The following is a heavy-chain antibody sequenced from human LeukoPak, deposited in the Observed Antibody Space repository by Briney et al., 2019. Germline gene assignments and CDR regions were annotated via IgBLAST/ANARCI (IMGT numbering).Heavy chain of an antibody. D-gene: IGHD6-13*01. CDR2: ISGSGGST. V-gene: IGHV3-23*01. CDR3: AKDLSQKSGYSSSWYSD. J-gene: IGHJ4*02. Sequence: GRSLRLSCAASGFTFSSYAMSWVRQAPGKGLEWVSAISGSGGSTYYADSVKGRFTISRDNSKNTLYLQMNSLRAEDTAVYYCAKDLSQKSGYSSSWYSDWGQGTLVTVSS. CDR1: GFTFSSYA.